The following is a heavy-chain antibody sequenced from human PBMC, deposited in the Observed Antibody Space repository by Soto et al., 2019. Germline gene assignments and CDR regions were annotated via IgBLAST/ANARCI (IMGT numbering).Heavy chain of an antibody. Sequence: GGSLRLSCAASGFTFSTCAMNWVRQAPGKGLEWVSSISGGGGSTYYGDSVKGRFTISRDDSKNTLYLQMNSLKTEDTAVYYCTTLSITIFGVVLMDVWGQGTTVNVS. CDR2: ISGGGGST. V-gene: IGHV3-23*02. D-gene: IGHD3-3*01. CDR3: TTLSITIFGVVLMDV. J-gene: IGHJ6*02. CDR1: GFTFSTCA.